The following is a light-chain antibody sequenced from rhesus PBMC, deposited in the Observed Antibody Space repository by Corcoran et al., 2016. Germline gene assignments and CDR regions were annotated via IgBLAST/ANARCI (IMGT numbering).Light chain of an antibody. CDR1: QSLLHSNGNTY. V-gene: IGKV2-58*03. CDR2: KVS. Sequence: DVVMPQSPLSLPVTPGQPASISCRSSQSLLHSNGNTYLSGFLQKTGQPPRSLIYKVSNRDSGVPDRFSGKGAGTDLTLKICRVEAEDVGVYHCMQGTHWPYIFGQGTKVEIK. J-gene: IGKJ2*01. CDR3: MQGTHWPYI.